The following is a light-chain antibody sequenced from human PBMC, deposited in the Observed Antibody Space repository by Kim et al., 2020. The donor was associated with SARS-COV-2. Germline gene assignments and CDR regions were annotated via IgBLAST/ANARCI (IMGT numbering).Light chain of an antibody. J-gene: IGKJ1*01. V-gene: IGKV3-15*01. CDR2: DAT. CDR1: QTIKNM. CDR3: QQSNDWPPLT. Sequence: TPGERATLSCRASQTIKNMLVWYQQKPGQAPRLLIYDATTRAPGIPARFIGSGSETDFTLTISSLQSEDFAVYYCQQSNDWPPLTFGQGTKVDIK.